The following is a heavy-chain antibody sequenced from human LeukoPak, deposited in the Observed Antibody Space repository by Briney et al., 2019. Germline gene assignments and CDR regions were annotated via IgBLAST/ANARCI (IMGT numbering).Heavy chain of an antibody. V-gene: IGHV3-23*01. Sequence: GGSLRLSCAASGFTFSSYAMSWVRQAPGKGLEWVSAISGSSDNTYYADSVKGRFTISRDNSKNMLCLQMNSLRVEDTAVYYCAKSPLRAAAGEWIDPWGQGILVTVSS. CDR2: ISGSSDNT. CDR1: GFTFSSYA. CDR3: AKSPLRAAAGEWIDP. D-gene: IGHD6-13*01. J-gene: IGHJ5*02.